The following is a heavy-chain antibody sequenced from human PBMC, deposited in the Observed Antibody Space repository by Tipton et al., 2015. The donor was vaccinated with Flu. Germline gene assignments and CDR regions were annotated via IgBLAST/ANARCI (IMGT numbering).Heavy chain of an antibody. CDR1: GYSIRSAYY. CDR2: IYHSGTT. J-gene: IGHJ4*02. Sequence: TLSLTCSVSGYSIRSAYYWGWVRRPPGKGLEWIGTIYHSGTTYYNPSLKSRLTISVDTSKNQFSLRLSSVTAADTAVYYCARDPSLGMPDYFDSWGQGTLVTASS. V-gene: IGHV4-38-2*02. D-gene: IGHD2-2*01. CDR3: ARDPSLGMPDYFDS.